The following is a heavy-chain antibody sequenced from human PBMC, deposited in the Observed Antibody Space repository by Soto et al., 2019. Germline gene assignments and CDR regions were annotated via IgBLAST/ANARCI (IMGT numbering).Heavy chain of an antibody. Sequence: HPGGSLRLSCAASGFTFSSYAMHWVRQAPGKGLEWVAVISYDGSNKYYADSVKGRFTISRDNSKNTLYLQMNSLRAEDTAVYYCARDIAVAGTHWFDPWGQGTLVTVSS. CDR1: GFTFSSYA. V-gene: IGHV3-30-3*01. CDR3: ARDIAVAGTHWFDP. D-gene: IGHD6-19*01. J-gene: IGHJ5*02. CDR2: ISYDGSNK.